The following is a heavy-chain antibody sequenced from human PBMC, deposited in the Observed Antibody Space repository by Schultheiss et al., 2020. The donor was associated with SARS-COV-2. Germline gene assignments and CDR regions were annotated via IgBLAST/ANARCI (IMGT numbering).Heavy chain of an antibody. CDR3: ADLTSHRFDP. V-gene: IGHV3-66*01. D-gene: IGHD3-9*01. CDR2: IYSSGTT. CDR1: GFTISANY. Sequence: GGSLRLSCAACGFTISANYMNWVRQAPGQGLEWISVIYSSGTTFYADSVKGRFTISRDNSKNTLYLQMNSLRADDTAVYYCADLTSHRFDPWGQGTLVTVSS. J-gene: IGHJ5*02.